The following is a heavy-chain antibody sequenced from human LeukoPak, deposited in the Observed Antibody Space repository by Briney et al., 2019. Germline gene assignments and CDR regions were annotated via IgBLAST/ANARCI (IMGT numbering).Heavy chain of an antibody. D-gene: IGHD3-3*01. CDR3: ARQRYYDFWSGYADIDY. Sequence: GASLKISFKGSGYSFTSYWIGWVRPMPGKGLEWMGIIYPGDSNTRYSPSFQGQVTISTAKSISTAYLQWSSLKASDTAMYYCARQRYYDFWSGYADIDYWGQGTLVTVSS. CDR2: IYPGDSNT. CDR1: GYSFTSYW. V-gene: IGHV5-51*01. J-gene: IGHJ4*02.